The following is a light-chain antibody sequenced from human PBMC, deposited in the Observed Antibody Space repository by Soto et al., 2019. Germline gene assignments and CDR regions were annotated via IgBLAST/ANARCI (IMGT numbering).Light chain of an antibody. CDR2: DVT. J-gene: IGLJ1*01. Sequence: QSALTQPRSVSGSPGQSVTISCTGTSSDVGGYNFVSWYQQHPGKAPKFMIYDVTKRPSGVPDRFSGSKSGNTASLIISGLQAEDEADYYCFSYLGSYTLDVFGTGTKLTVL. CDR3: FSYLGSYTLDV. CDR1: SSDVGGYNF. V-gene: IGLV2-11*01.